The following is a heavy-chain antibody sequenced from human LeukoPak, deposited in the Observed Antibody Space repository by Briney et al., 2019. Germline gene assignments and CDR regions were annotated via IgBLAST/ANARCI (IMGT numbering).Heavy chain of an antibody. CDR3: ARARRIAAAGLIGWFDP. J-gene: IGHJ5*02. Sequence: GASVKVSFKASGYTFTSYGISWVRQAPGQGLEWMGWISAYNGNTNYAQKLQGRVTMTTDTSTSTAYMELRSLRSDDTAVYYCARARRIAAAGLIGWFDPWGQGTLVTVSS. D-gene: IGHD6-13*01. CDR2: ISAYNGNT. V-gene: IGHV1-18*01. CDR1: GYTFTSYG.